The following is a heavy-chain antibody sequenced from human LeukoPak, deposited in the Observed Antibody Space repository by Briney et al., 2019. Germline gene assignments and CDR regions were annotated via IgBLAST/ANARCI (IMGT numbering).Heavy chain of an antibody. D-gene: IGHD6-19*01. CDR2: ITAYNGKK. Sequence: ASVKVSCKASGSSFTSYGISWIRQAPGQGLEWMGWITAYNGKKNDAQKFQGRVTLTTDTSTNTAYMELRSLESDDTAVYYCARDVDNSGWNVRSGYSDYWGQGTLVTVSS. CDR3: ARDVDNSGWNVRSGYSDY. V-gene: IGHV1-18*01. J-gene: IGHJ4*02. CDR1: GSSFTSYG.